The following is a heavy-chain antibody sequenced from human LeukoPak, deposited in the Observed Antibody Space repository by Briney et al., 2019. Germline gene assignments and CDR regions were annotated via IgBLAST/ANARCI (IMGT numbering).Heavy chain of an antibody. Sequence: ASVKVSCKASGYIFTNYAIWWGRQAPGLGLEWMGWINPYNGNTNYAQNLQGRVTMTTDTSTGTAYMELRSLRSDDTAVYYCATRPITAPAGLHWGQGTLVTVSS. D-gene: IGHD6-6*01. CDR2: INPYNGNT. CDR3: ATRPITAPAGLH. J-gene: IGHJ4*02. V-gene: IGHV1-18*01. CDR1: GYIFTNYA.